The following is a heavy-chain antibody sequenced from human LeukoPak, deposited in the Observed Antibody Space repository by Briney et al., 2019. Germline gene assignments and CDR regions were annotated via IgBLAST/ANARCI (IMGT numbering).Heavy chain of an antibody. CDR3: ARDHRSPHSAYDWGHPDI. Sequence: EGPLRLSCAASGISTGYYYMTWIRQAPGKGLEWISNINTNSYTIYYADSVKGRFTISRDNAKRSLYLQMDRMRAEDTAVDYCARDHRSPHSAYDWGHPDIGGHGTLVAVS. CDR2: INTNSYTI. D-gene: IGHD5-12*01. J-gene: IGHJ4*01. V-gene: IGHV3-11*01. CDR1: GISTGYYY.